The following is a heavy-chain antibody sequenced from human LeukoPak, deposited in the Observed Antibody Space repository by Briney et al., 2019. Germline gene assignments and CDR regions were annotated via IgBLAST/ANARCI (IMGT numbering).Heavy chain of an antibody. CDR1: GFTFSSYW. V-gene: IGHV3-74*01. D-gene: IGHD2-21*02. CDR3: ARVGPLGVTTIFDY. CDR2: INSDGSST. Sequence: GGSLRLSCAASGFTFSSYWMHWVRQAPGKGLVWVSRINSDGSSTSYADSVKGRFTISRDNAKNTLYLQMNSLRAEDTAVYYCARVGPLGVTTIFDYWGQGTLVTVSS. J-gene: IGHJ4*02.